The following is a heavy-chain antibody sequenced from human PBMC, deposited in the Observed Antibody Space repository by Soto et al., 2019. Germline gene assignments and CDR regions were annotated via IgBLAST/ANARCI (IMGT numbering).Heavy chain of an antibody. CDR3: GKYSGSYPVYNGMNV. CDR1: GFPFSTSA. D-gene: IGHD1-26*01. V-gene: IGHV3-23*01. J-gene: IGHJ6*02. CDR2: ISATSDAA. Sequence: EVQLLESGGGLVQPGGSLRLSCAASGFPFSTSAMNWVRQAPGKGLEWVSIISATSDAAYYAESVKGRFTSSRDNSKNTLYLQMNNLRPEDTAMYYCGKYSGSYPVYNGMNVWGQGTTVTVSS.